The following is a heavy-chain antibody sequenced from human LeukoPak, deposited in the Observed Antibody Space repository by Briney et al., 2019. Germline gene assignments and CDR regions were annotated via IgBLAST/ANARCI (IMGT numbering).Heavy chain of an antibody. CDR3: ARPGYSSGWYVY. Sequence: SETLSLTCTVSGGSISSSTYYWAWIRQPPGKGLEYIGNIYYSGSTYYNPSLKSRVTISVDTSKNQFSLKLSSVTAADTAVYYCARPGYSSGWYVYWGQGTLVTVSS. CDR1: GGSISSSTYY. CDR2: IYYSGST. D-gene: IGHD6-19*01. J-gene: IGHJ4*02. V-gene: IGHV4-39*01.